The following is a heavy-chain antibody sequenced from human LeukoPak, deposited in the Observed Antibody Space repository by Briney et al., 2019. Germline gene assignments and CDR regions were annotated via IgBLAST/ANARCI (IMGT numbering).Heavy chain of an antibody. Sequence: SETLSLTCTVSGGSINSGDYYWNWIRQPPGKALEWVGYIYYSGNTIYNPSLKSRVTISVDTSKNQFSLKLNSVTAADTAVYYCARHYGPWGQGTLVTVSS. CDR2: IYYSGNT. J-gene: IGHJ5*02. V-gene: IGHV4-30-4*01. CDR3: ARHYGP. CDR1: GGSINSGDYY. D-gene: IGHD3-16*01.